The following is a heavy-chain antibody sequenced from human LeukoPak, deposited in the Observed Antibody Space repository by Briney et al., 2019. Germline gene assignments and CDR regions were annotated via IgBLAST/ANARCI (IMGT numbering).Heavy chain of an antibody. J-gene: IGHJ5*02. CDR2: ISAYNGNT. Sequence: ASVKVSCKASGYTFTSYGISWVRQAPGQGLEWMGWISAYNGNTNYAQKLQGRVTMTTDTSTSTAYMELRSLRSDDTAVYYCARDLFGYYYGSGSYLLGHWGQGTLVTVSS. CDR1: GYTFTSYG. V-gene: IGHV1-18*01. D-gene: IGHD3-10*01. CDR3: ARDLFGYYYGSGSYLLGH.